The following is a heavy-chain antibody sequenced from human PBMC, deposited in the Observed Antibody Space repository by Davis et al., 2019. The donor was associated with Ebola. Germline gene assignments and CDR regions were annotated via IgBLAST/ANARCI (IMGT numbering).Heavy chain of an antibody. Sequence: AASVKVSCKASGGSFTSYPISWVRQAPGQGLEWMGAIIPIYTSPFYAQKFQGRITLTTEESTSTVYMELSSLRSEETAMYHCARTCSSTNCYFDHWGQGTLVTVSS. D-gene: IGHD2-2*01. CDR1: GGSFTSYP. J-gene: IGHJ4*02. CDR2: IIPIYTSP. CDR3: ARTCSSTNCYFDH. V-gene: IGHV1-69*05.